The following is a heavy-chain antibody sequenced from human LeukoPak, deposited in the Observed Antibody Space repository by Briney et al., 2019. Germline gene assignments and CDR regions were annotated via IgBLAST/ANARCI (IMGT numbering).Heavy chain of an antibody. CDR2: IKSRSDGGTT. CDR1: GFTFSNAW. V-gene: IGHV3-15*01. D-gene: IGHD7-27*01. CDR3: TTGNWGSSSY. Sequence: GGSLRLSCAASGFTFSNAWMNWARQAPGKGLEWVGRIKSRSDGGTTDYVAPVKGRFTISRDDSKHTLYLQVNSLKTEDTAVYYCTTGNWGSSSYWGQGTLVTVSS. J-gene: IGHJ4*02.